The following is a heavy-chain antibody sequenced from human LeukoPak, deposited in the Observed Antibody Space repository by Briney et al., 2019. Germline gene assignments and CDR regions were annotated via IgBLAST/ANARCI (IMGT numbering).Heavy chain of an antibody. Sequence: PGGSLRLSCAVSGFTFSSYWIHWVRHATGKALVWVSRINSDGSRISYADSVKGRFTISRDNDKNTLYLQMNSLRAEDTAVYYCARDRYSSGFYDYWGQGTLVTVSS. J-gene: IGHJ4*02. CDR1: GFTFSSYW. CDR2: INSDGSRI. V-gene: IGHV3-74*01. D-gene: IGHD6-19*01. CDR3: ARDRYSSGFYDY.